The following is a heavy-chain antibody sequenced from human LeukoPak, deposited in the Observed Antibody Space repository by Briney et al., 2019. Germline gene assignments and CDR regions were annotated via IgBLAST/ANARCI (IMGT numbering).Heavy chain of an antibody. CDR1: GGTFSSYA. CDR2: IIPIFGTA. Sequence: VASVTVSCKASGGTFSSYAISWVRQAPGQGLEWMGGIIPIFGTANYAQKFEGRVTITADESTSTAYMELSSLRSEDTAVYYCASLEMATISFDYWGQGTLVTVSS. D-gene: IGHD5-24*01. CDR3: ASLEMATISFDY. J-gene: IGHJ4*02. V-gene: IGHV1-69*01.